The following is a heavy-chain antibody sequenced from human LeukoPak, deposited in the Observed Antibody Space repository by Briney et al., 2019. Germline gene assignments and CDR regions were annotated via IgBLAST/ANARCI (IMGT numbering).Heavy chain of an antibody. CDR2: ISAYNGNT. V-gene: IGHV1-18*01. D-gene: IGHD6-6*01. J-gene: IGHJ4*02. CDR3: ARGPLSGIAARPADY. Sequence: ASVKVSCKASGYTFTSYGISWLRQAPGQGLEWMGWISAYNGNTNYAQKLQGRVTMTTDTSTSTAYMELRSLRSDDTAVYYCARGPLSGIAARPADYWGQGTLVTVSS. CDR1: GYTFTSYG.